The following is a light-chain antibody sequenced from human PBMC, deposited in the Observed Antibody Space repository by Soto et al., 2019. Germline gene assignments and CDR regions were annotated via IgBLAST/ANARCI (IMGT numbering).Light chain of an antibody. V-gene: IGLV2-14*01. J-gene: IGLJ1*01. Sequence: QSALTQPASVSGSPGQSITISCVGTSGDIGDYNYVSWYQQHPGKVPKVITYDVSNRPSGVSYRFSGTKSGNTASLTVSGLQAEDEADYYCCSYTRSGTLIFGTGTKVPVL. CDR2: DVS. CDR3: CSYTRSGTLI. CDR1: SGDIGDYNY.